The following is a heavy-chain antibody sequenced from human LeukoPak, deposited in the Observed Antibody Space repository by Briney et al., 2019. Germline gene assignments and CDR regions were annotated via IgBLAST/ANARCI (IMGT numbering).Heavy chain of an antibody. Sequence: ASVKVSCKASGYTFTGYYIHWVRQAPGQGLEWMGWINPNNGGTNDAQKFQGRVTMTTDTSISTAYMELSRLRSDDTAVYYCARGGWSGYSYGSEPEKYFDYWGQGTLVTVSS. CDR1: GYTFTGYY. V-gene: IGHV1-2*02. CDR2: INPNNGGT. J-gene: IGHJ4*02. D-gene: IGHD5-18*01. CDR3: ARGGWSGYSYGSEPEKYFDY.